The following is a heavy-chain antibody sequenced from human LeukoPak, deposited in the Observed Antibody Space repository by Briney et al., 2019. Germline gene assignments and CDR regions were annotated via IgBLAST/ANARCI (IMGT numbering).Heavy chain of an antibody. J-gene: IGHJ4*02. CDR2: ISYDESNK. V-gene: IGHV3-30*04. CDR3: ARDVEMATYFDY. D-gene: IGHD5-24*01. CDR1: GFTFSSYS. Sequence: GGSLRLSCAASGFTFSSYSMHWVRQAPGKGLEWVAVISYDESNKYYADSVKGRFTISRDNSKNTLYLQLNSLRAEDTAVYYCARDVEMATYFDYWGQGTPVTVSS.